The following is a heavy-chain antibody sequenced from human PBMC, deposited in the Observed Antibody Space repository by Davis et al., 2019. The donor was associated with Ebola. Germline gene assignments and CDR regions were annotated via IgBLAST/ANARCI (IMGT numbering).Heavy chain of an antibody. Sequence: GESLKISCAASGFTFSSSSMNWVRQAPGQGLEWVSSLSGNGRSTYYADSVKGRFTISRDNSKDMVYLQIISLRAEDTAVYYCAKVRSNAPYYYYMDVWGKGTTLTVSS. D-gene: IGHD1-26*01. CDR2: LSGNGRST. CDR1: GFTFSSSS. CDR3: AKVRSNAPYYYYMDV. J-gene: IGHJ6*03. V-gene: IGHV3-23*01.